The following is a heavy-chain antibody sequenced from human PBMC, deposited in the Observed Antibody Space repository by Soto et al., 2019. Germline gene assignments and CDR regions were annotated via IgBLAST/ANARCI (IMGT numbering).Heavy chain of an antibody. D-gene: IGHD6-13*01. CDR2: IYHSGST. V-gene: IGHV4-4*02. CDR1: GGSISSSNW. Sequence: SETLSLTCAVSGGSISSSNWWSWVRQPPGKGLEWIGEIYHSGSTNYNPSLKSRVTISVDKSKNQFSLKLSSVTAADTAVYYCARADSSSWFWSWFDPWGQGTLVTVS. CDR3: ARADSSSWFWSWFDP. J-gene: IGHJ5*02.